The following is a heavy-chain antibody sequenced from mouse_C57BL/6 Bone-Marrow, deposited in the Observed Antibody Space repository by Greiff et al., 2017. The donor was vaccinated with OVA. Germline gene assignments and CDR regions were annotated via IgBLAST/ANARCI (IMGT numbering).Heavy chain of an antibody. CDR3: ARGRYYGSSPAWFAY. CDR1: GYTFTSYW. V-gene: IGHV1-53*01. Sequence: QVQLQQPGTELVQPGASVKLSCKASGYTFTSYWMHWVKQRPGQGLEWIGNINPSNGGTNYTEKFKRKATLTVDKSSSTAYMQLSSLTSEDSAGYYCARGRYYGSSPAWFAYGGQGTLVTVSA. CDR2: INPSNGGT. J-gene: IGHJ3*01. D-gene: IGHD1-1*01.